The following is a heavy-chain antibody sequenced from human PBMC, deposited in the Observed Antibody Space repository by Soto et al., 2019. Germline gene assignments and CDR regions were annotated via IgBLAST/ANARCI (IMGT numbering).Heavy chain of an antibody. J-gene: IGHJ4*02. D-gene: IGHD3-16*01. CDR2: ISSSSSYI. V-gene: IGHV3-21*01. CDR1: GFTFSSYS. Sequence: GGSLRLSCAASGFTFSSYSMNWVRQAPGKGLEWVSSISSSSSYIYYADSVKGRFTISRDNAKNSLYLQMNSLRAEDTAVYYCARALGVSRGPFDYWGQGTLVTVSS. CDR3: ARALGVSRGPFDY.